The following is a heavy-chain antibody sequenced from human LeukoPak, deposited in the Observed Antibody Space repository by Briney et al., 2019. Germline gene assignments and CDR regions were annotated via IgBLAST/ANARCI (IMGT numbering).Heavy chain of an antibody. CDR3: ARKGWVVLRAFDV. J-gene: IGHJ3*01. CDR1: GGSFSGYY. V-gene: IGHV4-34*01. CDR2: INQSGST. Sequence: SATLSLTCAVYGGSFSGYYWNWIRQPPGRGLEWIGEINQSGSTNYNPSLKSRVTISLDTSKNQFSLKLNSVTAADTAVYYCARKGWVVLRAFDVWGRGTMVTVSS. D-gene: IGHD2-8*02.